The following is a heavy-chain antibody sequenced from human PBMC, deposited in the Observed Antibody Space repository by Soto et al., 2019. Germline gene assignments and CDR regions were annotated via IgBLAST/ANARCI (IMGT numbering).Heavy chain of an antibody. CDR2: MNPNSGNT. V-gene: IGHV1-8*01. CDR3: ARTSGYYFYDY. CDR1: GYTITSYD. D-gene: IGHD3-3*01. Sequence: ASVKVSCKASGYTITSYDINWVRQATGQGLEWMGWMNPNSGNTNYAQKLQGRVTMTTDTSTSTAYMELSSLRSEDTAVYYCARTSGYYFYDYWGQGTLVTVSS. J-gene: IGHJ4*02.